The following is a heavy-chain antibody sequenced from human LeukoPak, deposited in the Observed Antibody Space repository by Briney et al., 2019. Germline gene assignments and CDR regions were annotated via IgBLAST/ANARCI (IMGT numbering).Heavy chain of an antibody. J-gene: IGHJ6*02. V-gene: IGHV4-39*01. D-gene: IGHD6-19*01. CDR3: ARRSSSSWQWLVPGLDYYGMDV. CDR2: IYNSGST. CDR1: GGSISSSSYY. Sequence: PSETLSLTCTVSGGSISSSSYYWGWIRQPPGNRLEWIRSIYNSGSTYYNPSLKSRVTISVDTSKNQFSLKLSSVTAADTAVYYCARRSSSSWQWLVPGLDYYGMDVWGQGTTVTVSS.